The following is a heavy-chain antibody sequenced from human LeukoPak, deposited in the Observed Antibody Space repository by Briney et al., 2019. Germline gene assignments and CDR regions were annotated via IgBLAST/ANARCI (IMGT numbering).Heavy chain of an antibody. V-gene: IGHV4-34*01. J-gene: IGHJ4*02. CDR3: AREDQLYDYAWGSYRLETYFDY. Sequence: SETLSLTCAVYGGSFSGYYWSWIRQPPGKGLEWIGEINHSGSTNYNPSLKSRVTISVDTSKNQFSLKLSSVTAADTAVYYCAREDQLYDYAWGSYRLETYFDYWGQGTLVTVSS. CDR1: GGSFSGYY. D-gene: IGHD3-16*02. CDR2: INHSGST.